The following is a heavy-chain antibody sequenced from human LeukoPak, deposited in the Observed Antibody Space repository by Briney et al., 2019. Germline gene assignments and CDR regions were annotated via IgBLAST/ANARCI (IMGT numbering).Heavy chain of an antibody. Sequence: GASVKVSCKASGYTFTSYGISWVRQAPGQGLEWMGWISAYNGNTNYAQKLQGRVTMTTDTSTSTAYMELRSLRSDDTAVYYCARDLYYYDSSGYPGNYWGQGTLVTVSS. CDR2: ISAYNGNT. CDR3: ARDLYYYDSSGYPGNY. D-gene: IGHD3-22*01. V-gene: IGHV1-18*01. CDR1: GYTFTSYG. J-gene: IGHJ4*02.